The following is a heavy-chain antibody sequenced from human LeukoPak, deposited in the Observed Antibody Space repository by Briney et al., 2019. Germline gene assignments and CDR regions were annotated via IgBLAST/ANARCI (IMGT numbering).Heavy chain of an antibody. V-gene: IGHV4-30-4*08. CDR2: IYYSGST. J-gene: IGHJ1*01. CDR1: GGSISSGDYY. CDR3: ARGEYCSSNSCYNGYFQH. D-gene: IGHD2-2*02. Sequence: SETLSLTCTVSGGSISSGDYYWSWIRQPPGKGLEWIGYIYYSGSTYYNPSLKSRVTISVDTAKNQFFLKLSSVTAADTAVYYCARGEYCSSNSCYNGYFQHWGQGTLATVSS.